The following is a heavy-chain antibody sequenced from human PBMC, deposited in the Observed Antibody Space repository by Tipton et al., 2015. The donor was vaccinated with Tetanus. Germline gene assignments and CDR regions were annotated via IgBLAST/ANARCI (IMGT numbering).Heavy chain of an antibody. D-gene: IGHD1-7*01. J-gene: IGHJ4*02. CDR2: IWYDGSA. Sequence: TLSLTCTVSGGSVSNSDYYWGWIRQSPGKGLEWIGSIWYDGSAYYNPSLRSRVTISVDTSRNHVSLKMTSVTAADTALYHCSSGSGTAISEDWGQGTLVTVSS. CDR3: SSGSGTAISED. V-gene: IGHV4-39*02. CDR1: GGSVSNSDYY.